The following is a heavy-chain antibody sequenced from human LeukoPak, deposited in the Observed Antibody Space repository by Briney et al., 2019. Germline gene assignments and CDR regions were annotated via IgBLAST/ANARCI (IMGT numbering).Heavy chain of an antibody. D-gene: IGHD1-26*01. CDR2: ISAYNGNT. CDR3: ARAIGGASDQDAFDI. CDR1: GYTFTSYG. J-gene: IGHJ3*02. Sequence: GASVKVSCKASGYTFTSYGISWVRQAPGQGLEWMGWISAYNGNTNYAQKLQGRGTMTTYTSTSTAYMELRSLRSDHPAVYFCARAIGGASDQDAFDIWGQGTMVTVSS. V-gene: IGHV1-18*01.